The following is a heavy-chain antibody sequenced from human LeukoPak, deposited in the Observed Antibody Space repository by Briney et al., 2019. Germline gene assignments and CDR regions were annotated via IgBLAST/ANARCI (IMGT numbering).Heavy chain of an antibody. V-gene: IGHV3-23*01. CDR2: ISDSGGRT. CDR1: GITLSNYG. J-gene: IGHJ4*02. Sequence: PGGSLRLSCAVSGITLSNYGMSWVRQAPGKGLEWVAGISDSGGRTNYADSVKGRFTISRDNPKNTLYLQMNSLGAEDTAVYFCAKRGVVIRVILVGFHKEAYYFDSRGQGALITVSS. D-gene: IGHD3-22*01. CDR3: AKRGVVIRVILVGFHKEAYYFDS.